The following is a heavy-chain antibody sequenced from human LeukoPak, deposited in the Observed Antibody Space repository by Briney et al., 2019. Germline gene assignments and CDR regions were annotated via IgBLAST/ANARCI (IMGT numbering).Heavy chain of an antibody. CDR3: ARGFDGVAGWFDP. CDR1: GGSISGYY. CDR2: ISYRGST. D-gene: IGHD3-9*01. Sequence: SETLSLTCTVSGGSISGYYWSWIRQPPGKGLEWIGYISYRGSTKYNPSLKSRVTISVDTSKNQFSLKLSSAIAADTAVYYCARGFDGVAGWFDPWGQGTLVIVSS. V-gene: IGHV4-59*01. J-gene: IGHJ5*02.